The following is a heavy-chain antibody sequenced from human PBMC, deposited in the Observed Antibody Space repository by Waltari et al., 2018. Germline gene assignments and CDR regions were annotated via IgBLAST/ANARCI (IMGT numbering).Heavy chain of an antibody. Sequence: QVQLVQSGSELKKPGASVRVSCKASGYTFISYVMNWMRQAPGKGLEWMGWSNTNTGNPTYAQGFTGRFVFSLDTSVSTAYLQISSLKAEDTAVYYCASPSDTAMGLGGMDVWGQGTTVTVSS. CDR1: GYTFISYV. J-gene: IGHJ6*02. CDR2: SNTNTGNP. CDR3: ASPSDTAMGLGGMDV. V-gene: IGHV7-4-1*02. D-gene: IGHD5-18*01.